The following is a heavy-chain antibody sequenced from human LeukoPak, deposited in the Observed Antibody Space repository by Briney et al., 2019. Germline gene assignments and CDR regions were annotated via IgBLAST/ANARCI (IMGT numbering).Heavy chain of an antibody. CDR3: ARTNPRLIVGATPLFDY. J-gene: IGHJ4*02. V-gene: IGHV1-69*06. Sequence: GASVTVSCKASGGTFSSYAISWVRQAPRQGLEWMGGIIPIFGTANYAQKFQGRVTITADKSTSTAYMELSSLRSEDTAVYYCARTNPRLIVGATPLFDYWGQGTLVTVSS. CDR2: IIPIFGTA. D-gene: IGHD1-26*01. CDR1: GGTFSSYA.